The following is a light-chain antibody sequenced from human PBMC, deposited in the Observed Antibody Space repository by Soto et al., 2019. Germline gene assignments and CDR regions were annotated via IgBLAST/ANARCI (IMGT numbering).Light chain of an antibody. J-gene: IGKJ1*01. CDR2: GAS. V-gene: IGKV3-20*01. CDR3: QQYGSSRT. CDR1: QSISSSY. Sequence: EIVLTQSPGTLSLSPGERATLSCRASQSISSSYLAWYQQKPGQAPRLLIYGASSRATGIPDRFSGSGSGPDFTLTISRLEPEDFAVYYCQQYGSSRTFGQGIKVEIK.